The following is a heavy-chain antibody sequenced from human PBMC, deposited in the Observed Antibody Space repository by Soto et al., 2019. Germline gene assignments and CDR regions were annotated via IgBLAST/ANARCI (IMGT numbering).Heavy chain of an antibody. CDR1: GFPFNTYA. Sequence: GSLSLSCSASGFPFNTYAMHWIRQATGKGLDDVSAISSSGFATYYADSVKGRSTISRDNSKNTMYLQMSDLRHEDTAVYYCVKALSPRRSGYDAHFDYWGQGILVTVPS. CDR2: ISSSGFAT. J-gene: IGHJ4*02. CDR3: VKALSPRRSGYDAHFDY. D-gene: IGHD5-12*01. V-gene: IGHV3-64D*06.